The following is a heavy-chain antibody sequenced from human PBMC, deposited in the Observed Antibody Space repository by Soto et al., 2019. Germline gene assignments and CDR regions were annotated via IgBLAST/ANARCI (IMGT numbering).Heavy chain of an antibody. D-gene: IGHD3-3*01. V-gene: IGHV1-69*06. CDR1: GGTFSSYA. CDR3: ARRNTYYDFWSGSYYFDY. J-gene: IGHJ4*02. CDR2: IIPIFGTA. Sequence: QVQLVQSGAEVKKPGSSVKVSCKASGGTFSSYAISWVRQAPGQRLEWMGGIIPIFGTANYAQKFQGRVTITADKSTSTAYMELSSLRSEDTAVYYCARRNTYYDFWSGSYYFDYWGQGTLVTVSS.